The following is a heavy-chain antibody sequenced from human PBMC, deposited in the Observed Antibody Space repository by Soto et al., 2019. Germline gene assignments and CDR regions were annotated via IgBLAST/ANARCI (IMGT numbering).Heavy chain of an antibody. D-gene: IGHD3-22*01. CDR3: ARDSSGRHDY. V-gene: IGHV4-61*01. CDR1: GGSLNSGIYY. Sequence: SETLSLTCTVSGGSLNSGIYYWTWIRQPPGKGLEWIGYIYHSGTTNYNASFKSRVTISVDTSRNQFFLKLNSMTAADTAVYYCARDSSGRHDYWGQGTLVTVSS. CDR2: IYHSGTT. J-gene: IGHJ4*02.